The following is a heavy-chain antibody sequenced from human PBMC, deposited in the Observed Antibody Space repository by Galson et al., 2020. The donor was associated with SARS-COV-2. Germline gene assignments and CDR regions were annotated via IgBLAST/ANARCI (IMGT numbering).Heavy chain of an antibody. J-gene: IGHJ4*02. CDR3: AKFGYDILTGYYSGFDY. CDR1: GFTFDDYA. D-gene: IGHD3-9*01. Sequence: GGSLRLSCAASGFTFDDYAMHWVRQAPGKGLEWVSGISWNSGSIGYADSVKGRFTISRDNAKNSLHLQMNSLRAEDTALYYCAKFGYDILTGYYSGFDYWGQGTLVTVSS. CDR2: ISWNSGSI. V-gene: IGHV3-9*01.